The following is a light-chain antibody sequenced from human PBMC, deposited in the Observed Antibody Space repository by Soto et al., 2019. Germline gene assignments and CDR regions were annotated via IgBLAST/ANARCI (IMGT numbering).Light chain of an antibody. CDR2: EVS. CDR3: SSYVGRNSCGL. J-gene: IGLJ3*02. Sequence: QSVLTQPPSASGSPGQSVTISCTGTSSDVGGYNYVSWYQQHPGKAPKLMIYEVSKRPSGVPDRFSGSKSGNTASLTVSGLQAEDEADYYCSSYVGRNSCGLFGGGTKLTVL. V-gene: IGLV2-8*01. CDR1: SSDVGGYNY.